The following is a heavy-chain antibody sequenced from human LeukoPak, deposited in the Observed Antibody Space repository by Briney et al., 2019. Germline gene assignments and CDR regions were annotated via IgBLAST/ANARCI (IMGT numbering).Heavy chain of an antibody. J-gene: IGHJ6*03. D-gene: IGHD1-26*01. V-gene: IGHV3-23*01. CDR3: AKGEKYYYYYYMDV. CDR1: GFTFSTYA. Sequence: PGGSLRLSCAASGFTFSTYAMSWVRQAPGKGLEWVSAISGSGGSTYYADSVKGRFTISRDNSKNTLYLQMNSLRAEDTAVYYCAKGEKYYYYYYMDVWGKRTTVTVSS. CDR2: ISGSGGST.